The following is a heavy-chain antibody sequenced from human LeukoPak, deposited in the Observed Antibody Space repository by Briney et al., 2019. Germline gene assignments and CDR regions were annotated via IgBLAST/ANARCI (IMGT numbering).Heavy chain of an antibody. CDR1: GFTVSSNY. Sequence: PGGSLRLSCAASGFTVSSNYMNWVRQAPGKGLEWVSVIYSGGSTYYADSVKGRFTISRDNSKNTLYLQMNSLRAEDTAVYYCAREDCSGASCSNDYWGQGTLVTVSP. CDR3: AREDCSGASCSNDY. J-gene: IGHJ4*02. D-gene: IGHD2-15*01. CDR2: IYSGGST. V-gene: IGHV3-66*02.